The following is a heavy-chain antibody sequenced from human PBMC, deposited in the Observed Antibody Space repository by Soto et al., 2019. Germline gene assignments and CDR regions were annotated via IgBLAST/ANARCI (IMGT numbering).Heavy chain of an antibody. CDR1: GGTFSSYT. Sequence: ASVKVSCKASGGTFSSYTISWVRQAPGQGLEWMGRIIPILGIANYAQKFQGRVTITADKSTSTAYMELSSLRSEDTAVYYCASNNDILIGEEYFQHWGQGTLVTVSS. V-gene: IGHV1-69*02. D-gene: IGHD3-9*01. CDR3: ASNNDILIGEEYFQH. J-gene: IGHJ1*01. CDR2: IIPILGIA.